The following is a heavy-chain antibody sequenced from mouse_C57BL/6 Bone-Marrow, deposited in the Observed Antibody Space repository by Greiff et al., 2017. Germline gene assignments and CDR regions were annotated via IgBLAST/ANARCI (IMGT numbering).Heavy chain of an antibody. CDR1: GFTFTDYY. Sequence: SGGGLVQPGGSLSLSCAASGFTFTDYYMSWVRQPPGKALEWLGFIRNKANGYTTEYSASVKGRFTISRDNSQSILYLQMNALRAEDSATYYCARSYGSSYDAYWGQGTLVTVSA. J-gene: IGHJ3*01. D-gene: IGHD1-1*01. CDR3: ARSYGSSYDAY. CDR2: IRNKANGYTT. V-gene: IGHV7-3*01.